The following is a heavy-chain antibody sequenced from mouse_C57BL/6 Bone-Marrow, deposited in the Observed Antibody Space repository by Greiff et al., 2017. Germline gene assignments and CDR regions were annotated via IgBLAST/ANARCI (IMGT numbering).Heavy chain of an antibody. D-gene: IGHD2-4*01. CDR2: IWGVGST. CDR1: GFSLTSYG. J-gene: IGHJ4*01. Sequence: VKLQESGPGLVAPSQCLSITCTVSGFSLTSYGVDWVRQSPGKGLEWLGVIWGVGSTNYNSALKSRLSISKDNSKSQVFLKMNSLQTDDTAMYYCASRGYDYDGAMDYWGQGTSVTVSS. CDR3: ASRGYDYDGAMDY. V-gene: IGHV2-6*01.